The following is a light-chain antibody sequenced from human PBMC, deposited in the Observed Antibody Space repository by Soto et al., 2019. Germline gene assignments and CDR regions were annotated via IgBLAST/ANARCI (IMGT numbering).Light chain of an antibody. CDR1: SGSIASNS. CDR2: EDN. V-gene: IGLV6-57*02. J-gene: IGLJ2*01. Sequence: NFMLTQPHSVSESPGKTVTISCTGSSGSIASNSVQWYQQRPGSAPTTVIYEDNQRPSGVPDRFSGSIDSSSNSASLTISGLKTEDEADYYCQSYDSSIQGFGGGTKLTVL. CDR3: QSYDSSIQG.